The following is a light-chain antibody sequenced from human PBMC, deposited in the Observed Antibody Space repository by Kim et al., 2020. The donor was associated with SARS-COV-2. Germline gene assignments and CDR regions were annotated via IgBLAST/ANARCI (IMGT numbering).Light chain of an antibody. J-gene: IGKJ2*01. CDR3: QQYNNWTYT. CDR1: QSVSSN. V-gene: IGKV3-15*01. CDR2: GAS. Sequence: EIMMTQSPATLSVSPGERATLSCRASQSVSSNLAWYQQKPGQAPRLLIYGASTRATGIPARFSGSGSGTEFTRTISSLQSEDFAVYYCQQYNNWTYTFGQGTKLEI.